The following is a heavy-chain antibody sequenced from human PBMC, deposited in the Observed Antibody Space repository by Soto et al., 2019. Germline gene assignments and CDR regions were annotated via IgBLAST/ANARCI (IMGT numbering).Heavy chain of an antibody. V-gene: IGHV4-34*01. CDR1: GGALRGYF. J-gene: IGHJ5*02. CDR2: INHSGST. CDR3: ARDIKYYYCSGGSCYNWFDP. D-gene: IGHD2-15*01. Sequence: SGTPSPPRAVYGGALRGYFWTWVPPPPGTGVGWIGAINHSGSTNYNPSLKSRVTISVDTSKNQFSLKLTSVTAADTAVYYCARDIKYYYCSGGSCYNWFDPWGQGTLVTVSS.